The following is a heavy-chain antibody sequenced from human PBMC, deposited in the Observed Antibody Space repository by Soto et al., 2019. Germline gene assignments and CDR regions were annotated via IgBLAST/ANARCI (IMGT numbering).Heavy chain of an antibody. D-gene: IGHD3-22*01. J-gene: IGHJ6*02. CDR1: GFTFSNAW. V-gene: IGHV3-15*07. Sequence: GSLRLSCADSGFTFSNAWMNWVRQAPGKGLEWVGRIKSKTDGGTTDYAAPVKGRFTISRDDSKNTLYLQMNSLKTEDTAVYYCSSGYYYYYGMDVWGQGTTVTVSS. CDR2: IKSKTDGGTT. CDR3: SSGYYYYYGMDV.